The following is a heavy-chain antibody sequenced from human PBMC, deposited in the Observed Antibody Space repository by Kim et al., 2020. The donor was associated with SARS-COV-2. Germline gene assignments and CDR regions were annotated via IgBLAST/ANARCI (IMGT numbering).Heavy chain of an antibody. V-gene: IGHV3-21*01. J-gene: IGHJ4*02. CDR3: ASWGARYSGSRVADFDY. CDR2: ISSSSSYI. CDR1: GFTFSSYS. Sequence: GGSLRLSCAASGFTFSSYSMNWVRQAPGKGLEWVSSISSSSSYIYYADSVKGRFTITRDNAKNSLYLQMNSLRAEDTAVYYCASWGARYSGSRVADFDYWGQGTLVTVSS. D-gene: IGHD1-26*01.